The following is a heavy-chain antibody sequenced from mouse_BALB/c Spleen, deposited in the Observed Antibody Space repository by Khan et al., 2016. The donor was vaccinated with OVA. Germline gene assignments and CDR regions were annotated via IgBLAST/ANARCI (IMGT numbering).Heavy chain of an antibody. D-gene: IGHD2-1*01. CDR2: ISSGSTYT. V-gene: IGHV5-6-4*01. J-gene: IGHJ1*01. CDR3: TRDGNYAHWYFDD. CDR1: GFSFSSYT. Sequence: EVELVESGGGLVNPGGSLKLSCAASGFSFSSYTMSWVRQTPEKRLEWVATISSGSTYTYYPDSVKGRFTISRDNAKNTLYLQMSSLKSEDTAMYYWTRDGNYAHWYFDDWGAGTTVTVSS.